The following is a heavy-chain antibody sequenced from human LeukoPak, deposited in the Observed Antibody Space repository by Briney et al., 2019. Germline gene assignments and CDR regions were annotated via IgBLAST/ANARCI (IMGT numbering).Heavy chain of an antibody. V-gene: IGHV3-23*01. CDR2: ISGSDGST. CDR3: AKYSGPYGSGMLALYYGMDV. CDR1: GFTFSSYA. Sequence: GGSLRLSCAASGFTFSSYAVSWVRQAPGKGLEWVSAISGSDGSTYYADSVKGRFTISRDNSKNTLYLQMNSLRAEDTAVYYCAKYSGPYGSGMLALYYGMDVWGQGTTVTVSS. J-gene: IGHJ6*02. D-gene: IGHD3-10*01.